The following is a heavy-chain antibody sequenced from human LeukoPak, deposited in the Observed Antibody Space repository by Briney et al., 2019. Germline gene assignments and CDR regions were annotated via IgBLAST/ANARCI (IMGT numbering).Heavy chain of an antibody. J-gene: IGHJ4*02. CDR2: TFDRSKWYN. Sequence: SQTLSLTCAISGDCVSSDSAAWDWIRQSPSRGLEWLGRTFDRSKWYNDYAVSVKSRIPINPDTSKNQFSLQLNAVTPEDTAVYYCARGVWTTVTTLPLTSWGQGTLVTVSS. CDR1: GDCVSSDSAA. V-gene: IGHV6-1*01. D-gene: IGHD4-17*01. CDR3: ARGVWTTVTTLPLTS.